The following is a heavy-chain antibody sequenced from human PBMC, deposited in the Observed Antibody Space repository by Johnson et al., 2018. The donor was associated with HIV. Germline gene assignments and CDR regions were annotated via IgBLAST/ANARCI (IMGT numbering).Heavy chain of an antibody. J-gene: IGHJ3*02. D-gene: IGHD6-19*01. Sequence: VQLVESGGGLVQPGGSLRLSCAASGFTFSSYWMSWVRQAPGKGLEWVANIKQDGSEKYYVDSVKGRFTISRDNAKNSLYLQMNRLRAEDTAVYYCARDQGSGWATNACDIWGRGTRVTVSS. CDR2: IKQDGSEK. V-gene: IGHV3-7*03. CDR3: ARDQGSGWATNACDI. CDR1: GFTFSSYW.